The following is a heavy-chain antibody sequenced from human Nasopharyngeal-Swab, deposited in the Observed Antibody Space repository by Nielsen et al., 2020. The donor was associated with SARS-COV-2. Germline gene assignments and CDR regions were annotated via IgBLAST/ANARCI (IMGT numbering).Heavy chain of an antibody. CDR1: GFTFSSYW. Sequence: GESLKISCAASGFTFSSYWMSWVRQAPGKGLEWVANIKQDGSEKYYVDSVRGRFTISRDNAKNSLYLQMNSLRAEDTAVYYCARDKGIDLWSGLGVSGMDVWGQGTTVTVSS. D-gene: IGHD3-3*01. CDR3: ARDKGIDLWSGLGVSGMDV. CDR2: IKQDGSEK. V-gene: IGHV3-7*03. J-gene: IGHJ6*02.